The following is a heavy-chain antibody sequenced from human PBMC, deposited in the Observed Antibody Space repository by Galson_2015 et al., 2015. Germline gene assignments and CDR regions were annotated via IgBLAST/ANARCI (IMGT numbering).Heavy chain of an antibody. J-gene: IGHJ4*02. Sequence: SLRLSCAVSGFTFSSYAMSWVRQAPGKGLEWVSLITASGGSPYYADSVKRRFTISRDNSKNTLYLQMSSLRAEDTAMYFCAKGVGSDFSYPNDYCGQGTLVTVSS. CDR1: GFTFSSYA. D-gene: IGHD3-22*01. V-gene: IGHV3-23*01. CDR3: AKGVGSDFSYPNDY. CDR2: ITASGGSP.